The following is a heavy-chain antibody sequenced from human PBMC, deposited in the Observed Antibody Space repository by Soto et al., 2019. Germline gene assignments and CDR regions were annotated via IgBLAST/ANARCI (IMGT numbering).Heavy chain of an antibody. J-gene: IGHJ3*02. CDR1: GGSFSGYY. D-gene: IGHD4-17*01. CDR2: INHSGST. V-gene: IGHV4-34*01. Sequence: SETLSLTCAVYGGSFSGYYWSWIRQPPGKGLEWIGEINHSGSTNYNPSLKSRVTISVDTSKNQFSLKLSSVTAADTAVYYCARGHYGEYAFDIWGQGTMVTVS. CDR3: ARGHYGEYAFDI.